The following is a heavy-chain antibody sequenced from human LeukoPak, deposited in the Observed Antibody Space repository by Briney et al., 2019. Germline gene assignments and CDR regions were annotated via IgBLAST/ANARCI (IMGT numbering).Heavy chain of an antibody. J-gene: IGHJ3*02. V-gene: IGHV4-39*01. CDR2: MYYSGST. CDR1: GGSISSYY. CDR3: ARHEGALAAPHSFDI. Sequence: SETLSLTCTVSGGSISSYYWGWIRQPPGKGLEWIGSMYYSGSTYYNPSLKSRVTISVDTSRNQFSLKLTSVTAPDTAVYYCARHEGALAAPHSFDIWGQGTMVTVSS. D-gene: IGHD6-6*01.